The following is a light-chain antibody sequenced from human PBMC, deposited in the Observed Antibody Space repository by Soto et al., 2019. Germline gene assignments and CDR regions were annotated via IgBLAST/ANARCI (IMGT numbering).Light chain of an antibody. CDR2: SNN. V-gene: IGLV1-47*02. CDR1: SSNIGSNY. CDR3: AAWEDSLRGLYV. Sequence: QSVLTQPPSASGTPGQRVTISCSGSSSNIGSNYVYWYQQLPGTAPKLLIYSNNQRPSGVPDRFSGSKSGTSASLAISGLRSEDESDYYCAAWEDSLRGLYVCGTGPKVTIL. J-gene: IGLJ1*01.